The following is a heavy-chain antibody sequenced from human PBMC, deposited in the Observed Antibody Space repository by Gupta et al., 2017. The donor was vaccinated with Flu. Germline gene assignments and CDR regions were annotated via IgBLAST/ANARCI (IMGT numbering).Heavy chain of an antibody. CDR3: ARDHIMGSPYYFGMDV. CDR1: GYTFTSYG. J-gene: IGHJ6*02. D-gene: IGHD1-26*01. Sequence: QVQLLQSGVDVKKPGASVKVSCKTSGYTFTSYGISWVRQAPGQGLEWMGWISTYNGNTNYPHKLQGRVTMTADTSTTTAYMELRSLRSDDTAVYYCARDHIMGSPYYFGMDVWGQGTTVTVSS. V-gene: IGHV1-18*01. CDR2: ISTYNGNT.